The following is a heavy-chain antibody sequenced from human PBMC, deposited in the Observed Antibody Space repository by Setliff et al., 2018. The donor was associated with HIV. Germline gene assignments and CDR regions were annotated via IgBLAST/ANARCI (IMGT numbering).Heavy chain of an antibody. V-gene: IGHV4-61*02. J-gene: IGHJ4*02. D-gene: IGHD3-3*01. Sequence: SETLSLNCTVSGGSISSGSYYWSWIRQPAGKGLEGIGRIYTSGSTNYNPSLMSRVTISVDKSKNQFSLKLSSVTAADTAVYYCAGSWSGYPLAFGYWGQGTLVTVSS. CDR2: IYTSGST. CDR3: AGSWSGYPLAFGY. CDR1: GGSISSGSYY.